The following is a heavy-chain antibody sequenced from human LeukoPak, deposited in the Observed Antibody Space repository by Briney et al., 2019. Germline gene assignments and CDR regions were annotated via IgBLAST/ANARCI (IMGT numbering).Heavy chain of an antibody. V-gene: IGHV3-23*01. J-gene: IGHJ5*02. D-gene: IGHD3-10*01. Sequence: GGSLRLSCAASGFTFSNYWMSWVRQAPGKGLEWVSAISGSGGSTYYADSVKGRFTISRDNSKNTLYLQMNSLRAEDTAVYYCAKDPLYYGSGDPWGQGTLVTVSS. CDR2: ISGSGGST. CDR3: AKDPLYYGSGDP. CDR1: GFTFSNYW.